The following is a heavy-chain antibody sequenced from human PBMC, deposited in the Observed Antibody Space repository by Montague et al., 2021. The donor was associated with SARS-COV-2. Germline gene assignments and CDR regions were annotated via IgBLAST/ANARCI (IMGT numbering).Heavy chain of an antibody. D-gene: IGHD6-13*01. Sequence: ESLSLTCTVSGGSISSSSYYWGWIRQPPGKGLEWIGSIYYSGSTYYNPSLKSRVTISVDTSKNQFSLKLSSVTAADTAVYYCARVGRQQLVRLSGMDVWGQGTTVTVAS. CDR1: GGSISSSSYY. J-gene: IGHJ6*02. CDR3: ARVGRQQLVRLSGMDV. V-gene: IGHV4-39*07. CDR2: IYYSGST.